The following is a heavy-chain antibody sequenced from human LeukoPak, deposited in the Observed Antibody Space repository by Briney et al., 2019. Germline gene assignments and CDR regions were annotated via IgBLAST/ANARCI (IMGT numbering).Heavy chain of an antibody. CDR2: IWYDGSNK. Sequence: GRSLRLSCAASGFTFSSYGMHWVRQAPGKGLEWVAVIWYDGSNKYYADSVKGRFTISRDNSKNTLYLQMNSLRAEDTAVYYCAREDGDYPYYFDYWGQGTLVTVS. CDR3: AREDGDYPYYFDY. CDR1: GFTFSSYG. J-gene: IGHJ4*02. V-gene: IGHV3-33*01. D-gene: IGHD4-17*01.